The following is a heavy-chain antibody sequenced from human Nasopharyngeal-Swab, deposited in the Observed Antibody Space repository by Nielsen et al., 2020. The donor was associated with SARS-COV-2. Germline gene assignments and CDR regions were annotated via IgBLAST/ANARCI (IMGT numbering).Heavy chain of an antibody. D-gene: IGHD6-13*01. V-gene: IGHV4-34*01. J-gene: IGHJ6*02. CDR1: GGSFSGYY. Sequence: ESLKISCAVYGGSFSGYYWSWIRQHPGKGLEWIGEINHSGSTNYNPSLKSRVTISVDTSKNQFSLKLSSVTAADTAVYYCARGGSSSWYYYYYGMDVWGQGTTVTVSS. CDR2: INHSGST. CDR3: ARGGSSSWYYYYYGMDV.